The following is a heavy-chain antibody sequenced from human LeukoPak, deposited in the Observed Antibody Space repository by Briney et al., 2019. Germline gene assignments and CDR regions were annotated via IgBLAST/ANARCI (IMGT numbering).Heavy chain of an antibody. CDR2: IIPIFGTA. CDR3: AREYMAAAVYLDY. V-gene: IGHV1-69*13. D-gene: IGHD6-13*01. J-gene: IGHJ4*02. CDR1: GGTFSSYA. Sequence: SVKVSCKASGGTFSSYAISWVRQAPGQGLEWMGGIIPIFGTANYAQKFQGRVTITADESTSTAYMELSSLRSEDTAVYYCAREYMAAAVYLDYWGQGTLVTVSS.